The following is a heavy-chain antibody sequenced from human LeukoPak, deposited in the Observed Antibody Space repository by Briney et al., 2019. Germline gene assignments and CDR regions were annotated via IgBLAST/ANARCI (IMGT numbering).Heavy chain of an antibody. J-gene: IGHJ2*01. CDR3: ARDFWDDFEYFDL. V-gene: IGHV3-23*01. Sequence: PGGSLRLSCAASGFTFSTYAMHWVRQAPGKGLEWVSAINGSGSSTYYADSVKGRVSISRDNSKNTLYLQMNSLRVEDTALYYCARDFWDDFEYFDLWGRGTLVTVSS. D-gene: IGHD3-3*01. CDR2: INGSGSST. CDR1: GFTFSTYA.